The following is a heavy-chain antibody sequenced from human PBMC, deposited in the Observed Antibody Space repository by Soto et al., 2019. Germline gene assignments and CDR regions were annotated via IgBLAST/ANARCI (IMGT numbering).Heavy chain of an antibody. CDR3: ASGRCSVGAPGVFLGF. CDR1: GFIFTNYW. CDR2: INPPGSDR. Sequence: EVQLVESGGGLVQPGGALRLSCAASGFIFTNYWINWVRQAPGKGLVWVANINPPGSDRRYVDSVKGRFTISRDNAKNSVYLQLDSLRDADTAVYSCASGRCSVGAPGVFLGFWGQGSLVTFSS. V-gene: IGHV3-7*03. J-gene: IGHJ4*02. D-gene: IGHD3-10*01.